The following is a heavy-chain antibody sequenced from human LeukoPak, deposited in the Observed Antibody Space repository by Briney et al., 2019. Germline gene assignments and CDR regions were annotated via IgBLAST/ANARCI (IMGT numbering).Heavy chain of an antibody. Sequence: SETLSLTCAVYGGSFSGYYWSWIRQPPGKGLEWIGEINHSGSTNYNPSLKSRVTISVDTSKNQFSLKLSSVTAADTAVYYCARDRIRLGSSSWYYFGYWGQGTLVTVSS. CDR3: ARDRIRLGSSSWYYFGY. J-gene: IGHJ4*02. CDR1: GGSFSGYY. CDR2: INHSGST. D-gene: IGHD6-13*01. V-gene: IGHV4-34*01.